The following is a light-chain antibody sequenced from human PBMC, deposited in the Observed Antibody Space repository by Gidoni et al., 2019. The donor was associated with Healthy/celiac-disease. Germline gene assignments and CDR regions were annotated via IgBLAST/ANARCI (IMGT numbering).Light chain of an antibody. J-gene: IGKJ2*01. CDR2: KAS. Sequence: DIKMTQSPSTLSASVGDRVTITCRASQSISSWLAWYQQKPGTAPKLLIYKASSLESGVPSRFSGSGSGTEFTLTISSLQPDDFATYYCQQYNSYSMYTFCRGPSWRSN. V-gene: IGKV1-5*03. CDR1: QSISSW. CDR3: QQYNSYSMYT.